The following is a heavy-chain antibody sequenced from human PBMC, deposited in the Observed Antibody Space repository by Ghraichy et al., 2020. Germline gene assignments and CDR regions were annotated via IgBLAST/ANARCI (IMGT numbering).Heavy chain of an antibody. V-gene: IGHV1-18*01. CDR2: INTNNGNA. CDR1: GYTFTSYG. Sequence: ASEKVSCKTSGYTFTSYGISWVRQAPGQGLEWVGWINTNNGNANYAQKFQGRVTMTRDTSASTAYMELRSLRSDDTAVYYCARDWDYSWFDPWGQGTLVTVSS. CDR3: ARDWDYSWFDP. J-gene: IGHJ5*02. D-gene: IGHD1-7*01.